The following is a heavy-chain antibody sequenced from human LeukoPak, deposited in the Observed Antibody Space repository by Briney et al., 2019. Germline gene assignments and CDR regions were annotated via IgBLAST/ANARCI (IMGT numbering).Heavy chain of an antibody. V-gene: IGHV1-2*02. CDR3: ARDTSGLPDY. J-gene: IGHJ4*02. D-gene: IGHD1-26*01. Sequence: ASVKVSCKASGYTFTGFYIHWVRQAPGQGPEWMGWINPNSGGTNYAQKFQGRVTMTRDTSISTAYMELSRLRSDDTAVYYCARDTSGLPDYWGQGTLVTVSS. CDR1: GYTFTGFY. CDR2: INPNSGGT.